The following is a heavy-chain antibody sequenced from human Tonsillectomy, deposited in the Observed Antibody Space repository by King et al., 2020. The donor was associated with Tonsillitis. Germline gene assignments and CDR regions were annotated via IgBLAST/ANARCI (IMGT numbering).Heavy chain of an antibody. J-gene: IGHJ4*02. V-gene: IGHV3-21*01. Sequence: VQLVESGGGLVKPGGSLRLSCAASGFTFSTYSMNWVRQAPGKGLDWVSFISGSRSYIFYADSVKGRFTISRDNAKNSLYLQMNSLRAEDTAMYYCTREYDVLTSPAEQKNFDYWGQGTLVTVSS. CDR1: GFTFSTYS. D-gene: IGHD3-9*01. CDR2: ISGSRSYI. CDR3: TREYDVLTSPAEQKNFDY.